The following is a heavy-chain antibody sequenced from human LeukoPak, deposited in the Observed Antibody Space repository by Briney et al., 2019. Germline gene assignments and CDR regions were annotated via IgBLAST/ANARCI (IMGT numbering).Heavy chain of an antibody. Sequence: ASVKVSCKASGYTFTSYGISWVRQAPGQGLEWMGWISAYNGNTNYAQKLQGRVTMTTDTSTSTAYMELRSLRSDDTAVYYCARDVGEYCSSTNCYASHYWGQGTLVTVSS. CDR3: ARDVGEYCSSTNCYASHY. D-gene: IGHD2-2*01. CDR2: ISAYNGNT. J-gene: IGHJ4*02. CDR1: GYTFTSYG. V-gene: IGHV1-18*01.